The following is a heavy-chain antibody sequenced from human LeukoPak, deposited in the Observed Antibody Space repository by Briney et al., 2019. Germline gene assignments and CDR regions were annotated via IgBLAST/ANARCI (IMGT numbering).Heavy chain of an antibody. CDR1: GFTFNSHG. Sequence: AGGSLRLSCAASGFTFNSHGMHWVRHAPGKGLEWVAFISYDGSNKYYADSVKGRFAISRDNSKSTLYLQMNSLRAEDTAVYYCAKDKGERGYCDYWGQGTLVTVSS. D-gene: IGHD3-16*01. V-gene: IGHV3-30*18. J-gene: IGHJ4*02. CDR3: AKDKGERGYCDY. CDR2: ISYDGSNK.